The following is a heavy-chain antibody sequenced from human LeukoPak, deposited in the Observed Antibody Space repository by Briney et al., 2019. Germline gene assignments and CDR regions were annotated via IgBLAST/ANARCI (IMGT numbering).Heavy chain of an antibody. CDR3: ARSGFYGSGSSFDY. D-gene: IGHD3-10*01. J-gene: IGHJ4*02. Sequence: SETLSLTCTVSGGSISSYYWSWIRQPPGKGLEWIGYIYYSGSTNYNPSLKSRVTISVDTSKNQFFLKLSSVTAADTAVYYCARSGFYGSGSSFDYWGQGTLVTVSS. V-gene: IGHV4-59*01. CDR1: GGSISSYY. CDR2: IYYSGST.